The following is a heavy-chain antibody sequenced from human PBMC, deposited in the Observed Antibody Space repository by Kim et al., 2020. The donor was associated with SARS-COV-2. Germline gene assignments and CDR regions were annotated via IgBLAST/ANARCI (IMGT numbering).Heavy chain of an antibody. J-gene: IGHJ4*02. Sequence: YAASVKGRFTISIDNTNNTLYLQLNSLRAQDTAVYYCAIVASKLRFLNFEYWGQGTLVTVSP. V-gene: IGHV3-23*01. D-gene: IGHD3-3*01. CDR3: AIVASKLRFLNFEY.